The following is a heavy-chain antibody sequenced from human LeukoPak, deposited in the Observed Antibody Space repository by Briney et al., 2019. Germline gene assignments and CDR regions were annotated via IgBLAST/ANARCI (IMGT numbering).Heavy chain of an antibody. CDR2: IKQDGSEK. CDR3: ARDGRPSGY. Sequence: GGSLRLSCAASGFSLSNYGMNWVRQAPGKGLEWAANIKQDGSEKYYVDSVKGRFTISRDNAKNSLYLQMNSLRAEDTAVYYCARDGRPSGYWGQGTLVTVSS. J-gene: IGHJ4*02. V-gene: IGHV3-7*01. D-gene: IGHD3-10*01. CDR1: GFSLSNYG.